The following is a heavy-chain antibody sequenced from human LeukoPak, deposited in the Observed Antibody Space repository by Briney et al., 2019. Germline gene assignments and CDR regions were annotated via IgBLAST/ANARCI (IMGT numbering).Heavy chain of an antibody. CDR1: GYNLTSYW. D-gene: IGHD5-24*01. CDR3: ASRKKGMATAGFDY. Sequence: GESLKISCKGSGYNLTSYWTGWVRQMPGKGLERMGIIFPGDSDTRYSPSFQGQVTISAEKSISTAYLQWSSLKASDTALYYCASRKKGMATAGFDYWGQGTLVTVSS. J-gene: IGHJ4*02. CDR2: IFPGDSDT. V-gene: IGHV5-51*01.